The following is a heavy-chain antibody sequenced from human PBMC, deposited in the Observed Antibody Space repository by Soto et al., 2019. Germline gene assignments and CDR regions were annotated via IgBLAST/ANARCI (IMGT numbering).Heavy chain of an antibody. CDR3: ARVITTAGYGMDV. D-gene: IGHD1-1*01. CDR1: GYTFTGYY. Sequence: ASVKVSCKASGYTFTGYYMHWVRRASGQGLEWMGWINPNSGGTNYAQKFQGRVTMTRDTSITTAYMELSRLRSDDTAVYYCARVITTAGYGMDVWGQATTVTVSS. J-gene: IGHJ6*02. V-gene: IGHV1-2*02. CDR2: INPNSGGT.